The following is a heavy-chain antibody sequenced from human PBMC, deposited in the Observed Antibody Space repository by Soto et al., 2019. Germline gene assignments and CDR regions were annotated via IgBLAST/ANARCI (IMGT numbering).Heavy chain of an antibody. CDR2: IYTGGST. V-gene: IGHV3-53*01. D-gene: IGHD2-15*01. CDR1: GFTVSSDY. J-gene: IGHJ5*02. CDR3: ARAYCGNRGLFDP. Sequence: EVQLVESGGGLIQPGGSLRLSCAASGFTVSSDYMSWVLQAPGKGLEWVSVIYTGGSTYYSDSVKGRFTFSRDNSKNTLYLQMNSLRAEDTAVYYCARAYCGNRGLFDPWGQGTLVTVSS.